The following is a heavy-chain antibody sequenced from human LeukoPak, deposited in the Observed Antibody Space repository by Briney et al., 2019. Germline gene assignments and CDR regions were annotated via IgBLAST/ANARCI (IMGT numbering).Heavy chain of an antibody. CDR3: ARVTITMIVPAHYMDV. D-gene: IGHD3-22*01. V-gene: IGHV4-39*07. CDR1: GGSISSSSYY. Sequence: SETLSLTCTVSGGSISSSSYYWGWIRQPPGKGLEWIGSIYYSGSTYYNPSLKSRVTISLDTSKNQFSLKLSSVTAADTAVYYCARVTITMIVPAHYMDVWGKGTTVTVSS. CDR2: IYYSGST. J-gene: IGHJ6*03.